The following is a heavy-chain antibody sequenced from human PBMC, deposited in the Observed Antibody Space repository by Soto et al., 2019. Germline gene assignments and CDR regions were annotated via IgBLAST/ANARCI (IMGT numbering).Heavy chain of an antibody. CDR3: AKAYFVWSSEQPYYFDY. V-gene: IGHV3-23*01. CDR1: GFTFSNYA. J-gene: IGHJ4*02. D-gene: IGHD3-16*01. Sequence: EVQLLDSGGGLVQTGGSLRLSCAASGFTFSNYAMTWVRQGPGKGLEWVSGISGSGGRSYYADSVKGRFTISRDNSKSTLYLPMNRLRAEDTAVYYCAKAYFVWSSEQPYYFDYWGQGTLVTVSS. CDR2: ISGSGGRS.